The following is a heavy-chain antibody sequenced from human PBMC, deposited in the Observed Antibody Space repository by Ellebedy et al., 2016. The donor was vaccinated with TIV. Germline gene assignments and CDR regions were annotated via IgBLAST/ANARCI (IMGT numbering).Heavy chain of an antibody. CDR2: IKSKTDGGTT. V-gene: IGHV3-15*01. J-gene: IGHJ6*02. D-gene: IGHD3-10*01. CDR1: GFTFSNAW. Sequence: GESLKISCAASGFTFSNAWMSWVRQAPGKGLEWVGRIKSKTDGGTTDYAAPVKGRFTISRDDSKNTLYLQMNSLKTEDTAVYYCTTDPWAVLLWFGELLDVWGQGTTVTVSS. CDR3: TTDPWAVLLWFGELLDV.